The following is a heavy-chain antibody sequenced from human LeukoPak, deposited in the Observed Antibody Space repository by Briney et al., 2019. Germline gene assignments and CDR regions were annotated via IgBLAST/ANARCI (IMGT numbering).Heavy chain of an antibody. Sequence: GGSLRLSCAASGFTFSSYSMNWVRQAPGKGLEWVSSISSSSSYIYYADSVKGRFTISRDNAKNLLYLQMDSLRVEDTAIYYCARDPRTVRIWGQGTLVTVSS. J-gene: IGHJ4*02. D-gene: IGHD1-1*01. CDR2: ISSSSSYI. V-gene: IGHV3-21*01. CDR3: ARDPRTVRI. CDR1: GFTFSSYS.